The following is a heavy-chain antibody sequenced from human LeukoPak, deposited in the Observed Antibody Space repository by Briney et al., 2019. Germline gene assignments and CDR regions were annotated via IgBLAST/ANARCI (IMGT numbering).Heavy chain of an antibody. V-gene: IGHV4-61*02. CDR3: AMSIVMDADDAFDI. J-gene: IGHJ3*02. Sequence: SETLSLTCSVSGGSISSGNYYWSWIRQPAGKGLEWIGRIYTSGSTNYNPSLKRRLTMSVDTSKNQFSLKLSSVTAADTAVYYCAMSIVMDADDAFDIWGQGTLVTVSS. CDR2: IYTSGST. CDR1: GGSISSGNYY. D-gene: IGHD6-6*01.